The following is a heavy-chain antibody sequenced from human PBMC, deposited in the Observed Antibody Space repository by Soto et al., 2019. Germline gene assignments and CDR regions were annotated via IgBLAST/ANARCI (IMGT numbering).Heavy chain of an antibody. CDR2: IYYSGST. J-gene: IGHJ6*02. D-gene: IGHD5-18*01. CDR1: GGSISSYY. CDR3: ARGDVDPAMGGEDYYYYGMDV. Sequence: PSETLSLTCTVSGGSISSYYWSWIRQPPGKGLEWIGYIYYSGSTNYNPSLKSRVTISVDTSKNQFSLKLSSVTAADTAVYYCARGDVDPAMGGEDYYYYGMDVWGQGTTVTVSS. V-gene: IGHV4-59*01.